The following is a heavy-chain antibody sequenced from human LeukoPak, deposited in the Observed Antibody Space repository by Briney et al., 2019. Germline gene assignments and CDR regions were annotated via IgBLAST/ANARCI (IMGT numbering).Heavy chain of an antibody. D-gene: IGHD6-19*01. CDR1: GFTFSSYA. CDR3: AKAGSSGWYYFDY. Sequence: GGSLRLSCAASGFTFSSYAMSWVRQAPGKGLEWVSAISDSGGSTYYADSVKGRFTISRDNSKNTLYLQMNSLRAEDTAVYYCAKAGSSGWYYFDYWGQGTLVTVSS. J-gene: IGHJ4*02. V-gene: IGHV3-23*01. CDR2: ISDSGGST.